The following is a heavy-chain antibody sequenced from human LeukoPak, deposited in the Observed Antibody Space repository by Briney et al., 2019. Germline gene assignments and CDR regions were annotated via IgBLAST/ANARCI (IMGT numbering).Heavy chain of an antibody. D-gene: IGHD1-26*01. J-gene: IGHJ3*02. CDR3: ARELGRIVGATGADI. CDR2: IYYSGST. V-gene: IGHV4-59*01. CDR1: GGSISSYY. Sequence: SETLSLTCTVSGGSISSYYWSWSRQPPGKGLEWIGYIYYSGSTNYNPSLKSRVTISVDTSKNQFSLKLSSVTAADTAVYYCARELGRIVGATGADIWGQGTMVTVSS.